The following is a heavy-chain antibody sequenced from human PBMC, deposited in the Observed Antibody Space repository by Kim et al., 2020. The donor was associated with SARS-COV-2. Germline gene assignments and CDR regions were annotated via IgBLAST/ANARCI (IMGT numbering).Heavy chain of an antibody. CDR2: IKSKSHGETT. CDR1: GITFTSRFTFTNAW. CDR3: GTGAGGYFD. D-gene: IGHD6-13*01. V-gene: IGHV3-15*01. J-gene: IGHJ4*01. Sequence: GGSLRLSCVASGITFTSRFTFTNAWMHWVRQAPGKGLEWVGRIKSKSHGETTDYTAPVKGRFIISRDDSKKTVYLQMNSLKAEDTAVYYCGTGAGGYFD.